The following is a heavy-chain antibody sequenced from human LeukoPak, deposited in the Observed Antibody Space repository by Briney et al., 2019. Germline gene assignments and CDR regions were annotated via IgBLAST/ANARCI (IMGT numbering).Heavy chain of an antibody. CDR1: GGSFSGYY. D-gene: IGHD3-10*01. Sequence: MPSETLSLTCAVYGGSFSGYYWSWIRRPPGKGLEWIGEINHSGSTNYNPSLKSRVTISVDTSKNQFSLKLSSVTAADTAVYYCARGGQYYYGSGSSDFDYWGQGTLVTVSS. CDR2: INHSGST. CDR3: ARGGQYYYGSGSSDFDY. V-gene: IGHV4-34*01. J-gene: IGHJ4*02.